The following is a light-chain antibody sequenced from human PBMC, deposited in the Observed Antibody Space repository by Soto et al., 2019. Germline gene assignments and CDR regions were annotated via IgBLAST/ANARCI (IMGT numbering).Light chain of an antibody. Sequence: EIVLTQSPGAQSLSPGERATLSCRASQSVSSGYLAWYQQKPGQAPRLLIFATSRRATGIPDRFSGSGSGTDFTLTISRLEPEDVAVYYCQQYGSSPPITFGQGTRLEIK. CDR2: ATS. CDR1: QSVSSGY. V-gene: IGKV3-20*01. CDR3: QQYGSSPPIT. J-gene: IGKJ5*01.